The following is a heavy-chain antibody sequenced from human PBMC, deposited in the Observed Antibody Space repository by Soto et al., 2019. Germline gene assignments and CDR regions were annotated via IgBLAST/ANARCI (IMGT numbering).Heavy chain of an antibody. V-gene: IGHV4-34*01. CDR1: GGSFSGYY. D-gene: IGHD3-10*01. CDR2: INHSGST. CDR3: ARVGRYYGSGSYYWFDP. J-gene: IGHJ5*02. Sequence: SSETLSLTCAVYGGSFSGYYWSWIRQPPGKGLEWIGEINHSGSTNYNPSLKSRVTISVDTSKNQFSLKLSSVTAADTAVYYCARVGRYYGSGSYYWFDPWGQGTLVTVSS.